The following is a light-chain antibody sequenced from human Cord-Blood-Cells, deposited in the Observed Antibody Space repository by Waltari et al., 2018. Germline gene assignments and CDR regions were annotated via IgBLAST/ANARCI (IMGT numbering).Light chain of an antibody. CDR2: EGS. CDR1: SSDVGSYNL. V-gene: IGLV2-23*03. CDR3: CSYAGSSTFKV. Sequence: QSALTQPASVPGSPGQSSTISCTGTSSDVGSYNLVSWYQQHPGKAPKLMIYEGSKRPSGVSNRFSGSKSGNTASLTISGLQAEDEADYYCCSYAGSSTFKVFGGGTKLTVL. J-gene: IGLJ3*02.